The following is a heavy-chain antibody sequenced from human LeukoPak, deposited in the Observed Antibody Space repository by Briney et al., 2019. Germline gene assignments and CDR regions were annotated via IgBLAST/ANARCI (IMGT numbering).Heavy chain of an antibody. Sequence: SETLSLTCAVYGGSFSGYYWSWIRQPPGKGLEWIGEINHSGSTNYNPSLKSRVTISVDTSKNQFSLKLSSVTAADTAVYYCARVPLYYYDAFGIWGQGTMVTVSS. J-gene: IGHJ3*02. CDR1: GGSFSGYY. D-gene: IGHD3-22*01. CDR2: INHSGST. CDR3: ARVPLYYYDAFGI. V-gene: IGHV4-34*01.